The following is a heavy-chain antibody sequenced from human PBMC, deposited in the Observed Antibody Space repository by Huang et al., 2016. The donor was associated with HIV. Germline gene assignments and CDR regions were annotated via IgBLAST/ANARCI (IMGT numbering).Heavy chain of an antibody. D-gene: IGHD2-15*01. CDR3: ARNEMDGYYPFDY. J-gene: IGHJ4*02. V-gene: IGHV4-59*11. CDR2: IYVSGSM. CDR1: GGSISTHY. Sequence: VQLQESGPGLVKPSETLSLTCTVSGGSISTHYWSWIRQPPGKGLEWIGRIYVSGSMNYNPSLNSRVSMSLDTSKNQLSLKLTSVTAADTVVYYCARNEMDGYYPFDYWGQGTLVAVSS.